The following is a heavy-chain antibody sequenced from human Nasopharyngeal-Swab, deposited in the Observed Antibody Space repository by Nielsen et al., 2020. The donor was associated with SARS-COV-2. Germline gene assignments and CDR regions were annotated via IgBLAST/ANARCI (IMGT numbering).Heavy chain of an antibody. CDR2: INAGNGNT. D-gene: IGHD3-3*01. CDR1: GYTFTSYA. J-gene: IGHJ5*02. V-gene: IGHV1-3*01. Sequence: ASVKVSCKASGYTFTSYAMHWVRQAPGQRLEWMGWINAGNGNTKYSQKFQGRVTITRDTSASTAYMELSSLRSEDTAVYYCARDQRSGFLEWLPSHNWPDPWGQGTLVTVSS. CDR3: ARDQRSGFLEWLPSHNWPDP.